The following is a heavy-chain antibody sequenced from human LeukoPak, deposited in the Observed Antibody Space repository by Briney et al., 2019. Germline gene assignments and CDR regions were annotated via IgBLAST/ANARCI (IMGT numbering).Heavy chain of an antibody. CDR1: GFTFSSYS. J-gene: IGHJ4*02. V-gene: IGHV3-48*01. D-gene: IGHD3-10*01. CDR2: ISSSSSTI. Sequence: GGSLRLSCAASGFTFSSYSMNWVRQAPGKGLEWVSYISSSSSTIYYADSVKGRFTISRDNAKNSLYLQMNSLRAEDTALYYCARVVRSDYYGSGSYPDYWGQGTLVTVSS. CDR3: ARVVRSDYYGSGSYPDY.